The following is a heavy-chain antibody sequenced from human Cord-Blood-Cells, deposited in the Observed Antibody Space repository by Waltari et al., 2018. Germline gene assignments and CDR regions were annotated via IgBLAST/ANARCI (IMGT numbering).Heavy chain of an antibody. CDR1: GFTVSSNY. CDR3: ARDYSYGDAFDI. CDR2: IYSGGST. Sequence: EVQLVESGGGLVQPGGSLRLSCAASGFTVSSNYMSWVRPAPGKGLELVSVIYSGGSTYYADSGKVRFTISRHNSKNTLYLQMNSLRAEDTAVYYCARDYSYGDAFDIWGQGTMVTVSS. V-gene: IGHV3-53*04. J-gene: IGHJ3*02. D-gene: IGHD5-18*01.